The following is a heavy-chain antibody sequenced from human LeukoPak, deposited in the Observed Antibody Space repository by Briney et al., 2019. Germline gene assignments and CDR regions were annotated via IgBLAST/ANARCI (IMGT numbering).Heavy chain of an antibody. CDR2: IGAGGTTK. J-gene: IGHJ4*02. CDR3: ALLAVASDFDY. D-gene: IGHD6-19*01. Sequence: PGGSLRLSCAVSGFPFSFYEMNWVRQAPGKGLEWVSNIGAGGTTKYYADSVKGRFSISRDNAKTSLYLQMNSLRVDDTAVYYCALLAVASDFDYWGQGALVTVSS. CDR1: GFPFSFYE. V-gene: IGHV3-48*03.